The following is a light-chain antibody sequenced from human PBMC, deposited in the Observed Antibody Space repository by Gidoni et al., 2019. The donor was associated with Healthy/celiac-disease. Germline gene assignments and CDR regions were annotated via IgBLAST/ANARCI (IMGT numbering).Light chain of an antibody. CDR1: QGISSY. J-gene: IGKJ4*01. V-gene: IGKV1-8*01. Sequence: AIRMTQSPSSFSASTGDRVTITCRASQGISSYLAWYQQKPGKAPKLLIYAASTLQSGVPSRFSGSGSGTDFTLTISCLHSEDFATYYCQQYYSYPLTFGGGTKVESK. CDR3: QQYYSYPLT. CDR2: AAS.